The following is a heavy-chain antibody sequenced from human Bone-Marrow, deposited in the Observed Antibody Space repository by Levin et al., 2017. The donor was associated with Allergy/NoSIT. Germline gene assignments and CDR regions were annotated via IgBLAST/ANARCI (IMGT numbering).Heavy chain of an antibody. CDR3: TTDPSLMVRGIITDY. Sequence: LSLTCAASGFIFSNAWMSWVRQAPGKGLEWVGRIKSKTDGGTTDFAAPVKGRFMISRDDSQNTLYLRMNSLKTEDTAVYYCTTDPSLMVRGIITDYWGQGNLVTVSS. J-gene: IGHJ4*02. CDR1: GFIFSNAW. V-gene: IGHV3-15*01. CDR2: IKSKTDGGTT. D-gene: IGHD3-10*01.